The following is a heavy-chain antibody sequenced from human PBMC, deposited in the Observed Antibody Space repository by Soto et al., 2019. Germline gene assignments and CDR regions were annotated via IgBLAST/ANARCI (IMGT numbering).Heavy chain of an antibody. CDR1: GGSFSGYY. V-gene: IGHV4-34*09. CDR3: AREPLT. Sequence: SDTLFLTCAVYGGSFSGYYWTWIRQPPGTGLEWIGEINHSETTYYNPSLKSRVTISVDTSKNQFSLKLSSVTAEDTAVYYCAREPLTWGQGTLDTVSS. CDR2: INHSETT. J-gene: IGHJ4*02.